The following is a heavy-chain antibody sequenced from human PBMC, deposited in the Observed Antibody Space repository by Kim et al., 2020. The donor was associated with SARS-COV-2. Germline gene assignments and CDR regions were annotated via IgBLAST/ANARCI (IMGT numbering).Heavy chain of an antibody. J-gene: IGHJ6*02. CDR2: IYSGGST. Sequence: GGSLRLSCAASGFTVSSNYMSWVRQAPGKGLEWVSVIYSGGSTYYADSVKGRFTISRDNSKNTLYLQMNSLRAEDTAVYYCAREELGCSSTSCPGGMDVWGQGTTVTVSS. CDR1: GFTVSSNY. D-gene: IGHD2-2*01. CDR3: AREELGCSSTSCPGGMDV. V-gene: IGHV3-53*01.